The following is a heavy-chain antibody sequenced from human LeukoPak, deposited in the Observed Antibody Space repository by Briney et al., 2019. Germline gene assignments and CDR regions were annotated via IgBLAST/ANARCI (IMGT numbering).Heavy chain of an antibody. V-gene: IGHV3-21*01. Sequence: PGGSLRLSCAASGFTFSSYSMNWVRQAQGKGLEWVSSISSSSRYIYYADSVKGRFTISRDNAKNSMYLQMNRLRAEDTAVYSCARSVVMLDYWGQGTLVTVSS. CDR2: ISSSSRYI. D-gene: IGHD2/OR15-2a*01. J-gene: IGHJ4*02. CDR1: GFTFSSYS. CDR3: ARSVVMLDY.